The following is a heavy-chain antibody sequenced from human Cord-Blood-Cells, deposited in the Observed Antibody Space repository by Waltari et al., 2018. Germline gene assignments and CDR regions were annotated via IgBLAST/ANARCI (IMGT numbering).Heavy chain of an antibody. Sequence: QVQLVESGGGVVQPGRSLRLSCAASGFTFSSYGMHWVRPAPGKGLEWVAVISYDGSNKYYADSVKGRFTISKDNSKNTLYLQMNSLRAEDTAVYYCAKVWSGDEFAFDIWGQGTMVTVSS. D-gene: IGHD3-10*01. CDR1: GFTFSSYG. CDR3: AKVWSGDEFAFDI. J-gene: IGHJ3*02. V-gene: IGHV3-30*18. CDR2: ISYDGSNK.